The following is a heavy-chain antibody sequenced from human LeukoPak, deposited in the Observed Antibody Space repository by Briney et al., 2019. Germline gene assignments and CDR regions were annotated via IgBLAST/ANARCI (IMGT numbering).Heavy chain of an antibody. D-gene: IGHD5-18*01. V-gene: IGHV4-59*01. CDR3: ARGFYGYSYAQHFDY. J-gene: IGHJ4*02. CDR2: IYYSGST. CDR1: GGSISSYY. Sequence: SETLSLTCTVSGGSISSYYWSWIRQPPGKGLEWIGYIYYSGSTNYNPSLKSRVTISVDTSKNQFSLKLSSVTAADTAVYYCARGFYGYSYAQHFDYWGQGTLVTVSS.